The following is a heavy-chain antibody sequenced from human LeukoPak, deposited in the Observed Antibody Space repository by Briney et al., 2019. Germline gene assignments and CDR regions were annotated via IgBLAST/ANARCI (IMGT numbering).Heavy chain of an antibody. CDR2: IYHSGST. V-gene: IGHV4-39*07. D-gene: IGHD2-15*01. CDR1: GGSISSSTYY. Sequence: SETLSLTCTVSGGSISSSTYYWGWIRQPPGQGLEWIGYIYHSGSTYYNPSLKSRVTISVDTSKNQFSLKLSSVTAADTAVYYCARGWVVVVVAAGNYYYGMDVWGQGTTVTVSS. CDR3: ARGWVVVVVAAGNYYYGMDV. J-gene: IGHJ6*02.